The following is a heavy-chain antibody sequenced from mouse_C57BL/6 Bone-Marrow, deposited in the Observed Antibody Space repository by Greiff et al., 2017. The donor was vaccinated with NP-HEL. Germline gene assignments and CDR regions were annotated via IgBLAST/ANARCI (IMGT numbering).Heavy chain of an antibody. Sequence: EVMLVESGGGLVKPGGSLKLSCAASGFTFSDYGMHWVRQAPEKGLEWVAYISSGSSTIYYADTVKGRFTISRDNAKNTLFLPMTSLRSEDTAMYYCARDGSSYLYFDYWGQGTTLTVSS. CDR3: ARDGSSYLYFDY. J-gene: IGHJ2*01. CDR1: GFTFSDYG. D-gene: IGHD1-1*01. V-gene: IGHV5-17*01. CDR2: ISSGSSTI.